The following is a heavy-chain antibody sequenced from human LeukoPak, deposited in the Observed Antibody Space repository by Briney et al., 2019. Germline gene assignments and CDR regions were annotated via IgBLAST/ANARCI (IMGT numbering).Heavy chain of an antibody. CDR3: ARQLPSFDTAMGLFDY. CDR2: IYPGDSDT. CDR1: GYSFTSYW. V-gene: IGHV5-51*01. D-gene: IGHD5-18*01. Sequence: GESLKISCKGSGYSFTSYWIGWVRQMPGKGLEWMGIIYPGDSDTRYSSSFQGQVTISADKSISTAYLQWSSLKASDTAMYYCARQLPSFDTAMGLFDYWGQGTLVTVSS. J-gene: IGHJ4*02.